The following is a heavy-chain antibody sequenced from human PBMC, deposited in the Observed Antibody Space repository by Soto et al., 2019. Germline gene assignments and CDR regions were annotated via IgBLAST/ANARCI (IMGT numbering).Heavy chain of an antibody. Sequence: SETLSLTCTVSGGSISSYYWSWIRQPPGKGLEWIGYIYYSGSTNYNPSLKSRVTISVDTSKNQFSLKLSSVTAADTAVYYCARAGDGYNYVGIDYWGQGTLVTVSS. D-gene: IGHD5-12*01. CDR3: ARAGDGYNYVGIDY. CDR1: GGSISSYY. J-gene: IGHJ4*02. V-gene: IGHV4-59*08. CDR2: IYYSGST.